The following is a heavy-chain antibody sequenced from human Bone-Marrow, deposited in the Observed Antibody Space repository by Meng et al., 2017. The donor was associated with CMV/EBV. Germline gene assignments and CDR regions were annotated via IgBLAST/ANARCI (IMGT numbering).Heavy chain of an antibody. Sequence: GGSLRLSCAASGFTFDDYGMSWVRQAPGKGLEWVSGINWNGGSTGYADSVKGRFTIFRDNAKNSLYLQMNSLRAEDTALYYCARTLTTSYYYGMDVWGQGTTVTVSS. D-gene: IGHD4-11*01. V-gene: IGHV3-20*04. CDR2: INWNGGST. CDR3: ARTLTTSYYYGMDV. J-gene: IGHJ6*02. CDR1: GFTFDDYG.